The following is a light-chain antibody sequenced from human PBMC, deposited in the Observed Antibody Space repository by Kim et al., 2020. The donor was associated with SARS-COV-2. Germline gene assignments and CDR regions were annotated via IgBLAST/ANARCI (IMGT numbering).Light chain of an antibody. Sequence: EIVMTQSPATLSVSPGERDTLSCRASQSVSSNLAWYQQKPGQAPRLLIYGASTMATGIPARFSGSGSGTEFTLTISSLQSEDFAVYYCQEYNNWPPYTFGQGTKLEI. J-gene: IGKJ2*01. CDR3: QEYNNWPPYT. CDR2: GAS. V-gene: IGKV3-15*01. CDR1: QSVSSN.